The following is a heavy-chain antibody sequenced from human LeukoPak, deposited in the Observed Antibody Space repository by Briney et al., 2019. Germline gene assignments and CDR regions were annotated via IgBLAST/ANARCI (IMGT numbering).Heavy chain of an antibody. CDR3: ARVRRITMVRGAYFDY. V-gene: IGHV4-34*01. Sequence: PSETLSLTCAVYGGSFSGYYWSGIRQPPGKGLEWIGEINHSGSTNYNPSLKSRVTISVDTSKNKFSLKLSSVTAADTAVYYCARVRRITMVRGAYFDYWGQGTLVTVSS. CDR2: INHSGST. D-gene: IGHD3-10*01. J-gene: IGHJ4*02. CDR1: GGSFSGYY.